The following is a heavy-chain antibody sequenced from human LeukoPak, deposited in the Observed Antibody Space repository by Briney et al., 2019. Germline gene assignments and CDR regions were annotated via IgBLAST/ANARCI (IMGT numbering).Heavy chain of an antibody. CDR1: GFTFSSYS. V-gene: IGHV3-21*06. D-gene: IGHD3-3*01. CDR3: ARDQIFGSGYYMDV. J-gene: IGHJ6*03. Sequence: GGSLRLSCAASGFTFSSYSMNWVRQAPGKGLEWVSSISSSSSYIYYADSVKGRFTISRDNAKNSLYLQMNSLRAEDTAVYYCARDQIFGSGYYMDVWGKGTTVTVSS. CDR2: ISSSSSYI.